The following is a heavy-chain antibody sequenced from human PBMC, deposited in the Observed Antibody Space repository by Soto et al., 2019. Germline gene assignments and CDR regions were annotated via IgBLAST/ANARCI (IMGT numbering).Heavy chain of an antibody. V-gene: IGHV1-3*05. J-gene: IGHJ4*02. CDR1: GYTFTSYA. Sequence: QVQLVQSGAEEKKPGASVKVSCKASGYTFTSYAMHWVRQAPGQRLEWMGWINAGNGNTKYSQKCQGRVTITRDTSASTAYMELSSLRSDDTAVYYCARGSGYYYWDDYWGQGTLVTVSS. CDR3: ARGSGYYYWDDY. CDR2: INAGNGNT. D-gene: IGHD3-22*01.